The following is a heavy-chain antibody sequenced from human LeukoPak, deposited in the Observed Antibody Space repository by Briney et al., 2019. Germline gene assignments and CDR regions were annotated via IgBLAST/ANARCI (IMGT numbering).Heavy chain of an antibody. J-gene: IGHJ2*01. D-gene: IGHD4-17*01. CDR1: GGSISSYY. CDR3: ARVLGPSRDYGDYVWYFDL. Sequence: HPSETLSLTCTVSGGSISSYYWSWIRQPPGKGLEWIGYIYYSGSTNYNPSLKSRVTISVDTSKNQFSLKLSSVTAADTAVYYCARVLGPSRDYGDYVWYFDLWGRGTLVTVSS. V-gene: IGHV4-59*12. CDR2: IYYSGST.